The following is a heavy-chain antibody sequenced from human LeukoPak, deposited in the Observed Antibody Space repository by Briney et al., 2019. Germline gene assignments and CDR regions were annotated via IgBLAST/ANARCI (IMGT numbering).Heavy chain of an antibody. D-gene: IGHD3-10*01. CDR1: GFTFSSYE. J-gene: IGHJ3*02. CDR3: ARDLLFGTDAFEI. V-gene: IGHV3-23*01. CDR2: ITSSGGGT. Sequence: PGGSLRLSCAASGFTFSSYEMNWVRQAPGKGLEWVSAITSSGGGTYSADSMKGRFTISRDNSKNTLYLQMNSLRAEDTAIYYCARDLLFGTDAFEIWGQGTMVTVSS.